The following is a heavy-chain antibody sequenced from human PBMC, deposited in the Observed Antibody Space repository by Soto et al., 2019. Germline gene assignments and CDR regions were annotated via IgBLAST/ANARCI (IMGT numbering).Heavy chain of an antibody. Sequence: ASETLSLTCTVSGDSIGTYYWSWIRQPPGKGLEWIGHIYDNGNTNYNPSVKGRVTISVDTSKNHFSLKLSSVTAADTAVYYCARQAAEIYYYYYYMDVWGKGTTVTVSS. D-gene: IGHD6-25*01. CDR3: ARQAAEIYYYYYYMDV. CDR1: GDSIGTYY. V-gene: IGHV4-59*08. CDR2: IYDNGNT. J-gene: IGHJ6*03.